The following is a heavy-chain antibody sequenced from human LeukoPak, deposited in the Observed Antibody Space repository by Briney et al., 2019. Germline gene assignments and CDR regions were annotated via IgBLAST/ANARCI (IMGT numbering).Heavy chain of an antibody. J-gene: IGHJ4*02. V-gene: IGHV3-74*01. D-gene: IGHD4-17*01. Sequence: GGSLRLSCAASGFTFSSNWMHWVRQAPGKGLVWVSRINSDGSSTSYADSVKGRFTISRDNAKNTLSLQMNSLRAEDMAVYFCVRDDYGDYLFDNWGQGTLVTVSS. CDR2: INSDGSST. CDR1: GFTFSSNW. CDR3: VRDDYGDYLFDN.